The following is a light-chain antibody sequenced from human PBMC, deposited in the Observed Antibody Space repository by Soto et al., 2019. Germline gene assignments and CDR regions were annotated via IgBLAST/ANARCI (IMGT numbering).Light chain of an antibody. CDR1: QSVSSN. V-gene: IGKV3-15*01. Sequence: EIVLTQSPGTLSLSPGERATLSCRASQSVSSNLAWYQQKPGQAPRLLIYGASTRATGIPARFSGSGSGTEFTLTISSLQSEDFAVYYCQQYNNWPRTWTFGQGTKVDIK. CDR2: GAS. CDR3: QQYNNWPRTWT. J-gene: IGKJ1*01.